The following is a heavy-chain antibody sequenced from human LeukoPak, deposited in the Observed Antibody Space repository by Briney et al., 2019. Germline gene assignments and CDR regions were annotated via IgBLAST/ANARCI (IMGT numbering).Heavy chain of an antibody. Sequence: GGSLRLSCAASGFTFDDYAMHWVRQAPGNGLEWVSGISWNSGSIGYADSVKGRFTISRDNAKNSLYLQMNSLRAEDTALYYCAKGLSILTTRNAFDIWGQGTMVTVSS. CDR1: GFTFDDYA. D-gene: IGHD3-9*01. V-gene: IGHV3-9*01. J-gene: IGHJ3*02. CDR3: AKGLSILTTRNAFDI. CDR2: ISWNSGSI.